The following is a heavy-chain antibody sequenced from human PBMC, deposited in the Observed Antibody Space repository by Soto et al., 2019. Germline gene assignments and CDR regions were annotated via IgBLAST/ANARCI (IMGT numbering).Heavy chain of an antibody. CDR2: INAANGDT. Sequence: QVQLVQSGTEVKKPGASVKVCCKASGYTFTSYGIHWVRQAPGQRLEWMGWINAANGDTKYSPKFQGRVTITRDTAASTAYMELSSLRSEDTAVYYCVRRHVSATGIDWFDPWGQGTLVTVSS. J-gene: IGHJ5*02. CDR1: GYTFTSYG. V-gene: IGHV1-3*01. D-gene: IGHD6-13*01. CDR3: VRRHVSATGIDWFDP.